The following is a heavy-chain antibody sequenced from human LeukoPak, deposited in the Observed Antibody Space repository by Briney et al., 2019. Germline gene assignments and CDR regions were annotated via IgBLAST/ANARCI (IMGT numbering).Heavy chain of an antibody. CDR1: GWSITSGYY. CDR2: IYYSGST. V-gene: IGHV4-38-2*02. CDR3: ARDHSGYDFGQFDP. Sequence: SETLSLTCTVSGWSITSGYYWGWIRQPPGKGLEWIGSIYYSGSTYYNPSLKSRVTISVDTSKNQFSLKLSSVTAADTAVYYCARDHSGYDFGQFDPWGQGTLVTVSS. D-gene: IGHD5-12*01. J-gene: IGHJ5*02.